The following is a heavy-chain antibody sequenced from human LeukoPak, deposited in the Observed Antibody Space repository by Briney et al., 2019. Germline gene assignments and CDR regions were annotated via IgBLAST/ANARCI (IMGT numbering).Heavy chain of an antibody. CDR1: GYTFTSYA. CDR3: ARFLGGSYGMDV. J-gene: IGHJ6*02. V-gene: IGHV1-3*01. D-gene: IGHD1-26*01. CDR2: INAGNGNT. Sequence: ASVKVSCKASGYTFTSYAMHWVRQAPGQRLEWMGWINAGNGNTKFSQKFQGRVTITRDTSASTAYMELSSLRSEDTAVYYCARFLGGSYGMDVWGQGTTVTVSS.